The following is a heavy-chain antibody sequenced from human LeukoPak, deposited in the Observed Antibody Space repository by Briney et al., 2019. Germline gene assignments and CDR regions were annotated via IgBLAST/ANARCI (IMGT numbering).Heavy chain of an antibody. CDR1: GFTFSDYY. CDR3: AKEWDDYGVD. CDR2: IRSSSSYI. J-gene: IGHJ4*02. D-gene: IGHD4-17*01. Sequence: GGSLRLSCAASGFTFSDYYMSWIRQAPGKGLEWVSSIRSSSSYIYYADSVKGRFTISRDNSKNTLYLQMNSLRAEDTAVYYCAKEWDDYGVDWGQGTLVTVSS. V-gene: IGHV3-11*05.